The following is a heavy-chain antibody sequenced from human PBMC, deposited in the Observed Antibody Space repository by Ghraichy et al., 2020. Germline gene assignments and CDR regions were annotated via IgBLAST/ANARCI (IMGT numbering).Heavy chain of an antibody. D-gene: IGHD3-3*01. Sequence: GGSLRLSCAASGFTFSSYSMNWVRQAPGKGLEWVSYISSSSGTIYYADSVKGRFTISRDNAKNSLYLQMNSLRDEDTAVYYCARDHTLYDQFYYFDYRGQGTLVTFSS. J-gene: IGHJ4*02. CDR1: GFTFSSYS. CDR2: ISSSSGTI. V-gene: IGHV3-48*02. CDR3: ARDHTLYDQFYYFDY.